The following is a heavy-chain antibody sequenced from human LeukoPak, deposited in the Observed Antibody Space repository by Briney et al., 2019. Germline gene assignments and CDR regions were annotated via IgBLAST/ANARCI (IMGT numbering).Heavy chain of an antibody. CDR2: INHSGST. CDR3: ARGFGDGY. CDR1: GGSFSGYY. V-gene: IGHV4-34*01. D-gene: IGHD4-17*01. J-gene: IGHJ4*02. Sequence: SETLSLTCAVYGGSFSGYYWSWIRQPPGKGLEWIGEINHSGSTNYNPSLKSRVTISVDTSKNQFSLKLSSVTAADTAVYYCARGFGDGYWGQGTLVTVSS.